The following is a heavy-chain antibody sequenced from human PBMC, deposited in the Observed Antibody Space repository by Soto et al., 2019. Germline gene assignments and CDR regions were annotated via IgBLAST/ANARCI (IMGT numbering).Heavy chain of an antibody. V-gene: IGHV3-33*01. CDR1: GFTFSSYG. CDR2: IWYDGSNK. CDR3: AREGEAVYGSGSYYYYYYYMDV. J-gene: IGHJ6*03. Sequence: QVQLVESGGGVVQPGRSLRLSCAASGFTFSSYGMHWVRQAPGKGLEWVAVIWYDGSNKYYADSVKGRFTISRDNSKNTLYLQMNSLRAEDTAVYYCAREGEAVYGSGSYYYYYYYMDVWGKGTTVTVSS. D-gene: IGHD3-10*01.